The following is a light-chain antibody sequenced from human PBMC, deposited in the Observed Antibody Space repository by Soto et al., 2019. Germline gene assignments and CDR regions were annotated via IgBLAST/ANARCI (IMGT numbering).Light chain of an antibody. CDR2: RNRDGSH. CDR1: SGHSNYA. Sequence: QPVLTQSPSASASLGASVKLTCTLSSGHSNYAIAWHQQQPEKGPRYLMKRNRDGSHSKGDGIPNRFSCASSGAERYLTISSLQYDDEADYYCQTWGTGIVIFGGGTKLTVL. V-gene: IGLV4-69*01. CDR3: QTWGTGIVI. J-gene: IGLJ2*01.